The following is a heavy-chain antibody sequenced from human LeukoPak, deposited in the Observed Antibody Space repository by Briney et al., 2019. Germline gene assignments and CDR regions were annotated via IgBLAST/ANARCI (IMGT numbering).Heavy chain of an antibody. V-gene: IGHV3-7*01. Sequence: GGSLRLSCAASGFTFSSYWMSWVCQAPGKGLEWVANIKQDGSEKYYVDSVKGRFTISRDNSKNTLYLQMNSLRAEDTAVYYCARDEAYSYGHKHYYYGMDVWGQGTAVTVSS. CDR3: ARDEAYSYGHKHYYYGMDV. D-gene: IGHD5-18*01. J-gene: IGHJ6*02. CDR1: GFTFSSYW. CDR2: IKQDGSEK.